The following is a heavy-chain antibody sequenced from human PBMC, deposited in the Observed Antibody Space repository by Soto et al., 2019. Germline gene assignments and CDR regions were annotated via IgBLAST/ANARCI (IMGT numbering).Heavy chain of an antibody. CDR1: GGSFSGYY. D-gene: IGHD3-10*01. J-gene: IGHJ4*02. CDR3: ARDLMAFDY. V-gene: IGHV4-59*01. CDR2: MYYSGST. Sequence: ASETLSLTCAVYGGSFSGYYWSWIRQPPGKGLEWMGYMYYSGSTNYNPSLKSRVTISVDTSKNQFSLKLSSVTAADTAVYYCARDLMAFDYGGQGTLVTVSS.